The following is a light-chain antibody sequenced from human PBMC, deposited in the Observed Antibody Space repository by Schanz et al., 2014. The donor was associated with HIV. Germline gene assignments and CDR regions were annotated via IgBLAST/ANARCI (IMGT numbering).Light chain of an antibody. CDR2: LNN. CDR1: YSNIGNNY. CDR3: QSFDTKLSGVV. V-gene: IGLV1-51*01. J-gene: IGLJ2*01. Sequence: QSVLTQPPSVSAAPGQKVTITCSGTYSNIGNNYVSWYQQFPGAAPRLLMYLNNQRPSGIPDRFSGSKSGTSASLDITGLQAEDEGDYFCQSFDTKLSGVVFGGGTKLTVL.